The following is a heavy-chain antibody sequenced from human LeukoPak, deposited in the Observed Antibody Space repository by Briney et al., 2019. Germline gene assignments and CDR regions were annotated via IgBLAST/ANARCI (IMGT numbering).Heavy chain of an antibody. CDR2: ISYDGSNK. CDR3: AGDGYYGEIDY. J-gene: IGHJ4*02. D-gene: IGHD2/OR15-2a*01. CDR1: GFTFSSYA. Sequence: GGSLRLSCAASGFTFSSYAMHWVRQAPGKGLEWVAVISYDGSNKYYADSVKGRFTISRDNSKNTLYLQMNSLRAEDTAVYYCAGDGYYGEIDYRGQGTLVTVSS. V-gene: IGHV3-30*04.